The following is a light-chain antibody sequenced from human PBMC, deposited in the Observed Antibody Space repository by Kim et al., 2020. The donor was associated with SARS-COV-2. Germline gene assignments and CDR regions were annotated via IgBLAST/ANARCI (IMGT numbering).Light chain of an antibody. J-gene: IGLJ3*02. CDR3: SALDSSLSAWV. V-gene: IGLV10-54*02. CDR1: SNNVGNQG. Sequence: RQTATLTCTGNSNNVGNQGAAWLQQHQGHPPELLSYRNNNRPSGISERFSASRSGNTASLTITALQPEDEADYYCSALDSSLSAWVFGGGTQLTVL. CDR2: RNN.